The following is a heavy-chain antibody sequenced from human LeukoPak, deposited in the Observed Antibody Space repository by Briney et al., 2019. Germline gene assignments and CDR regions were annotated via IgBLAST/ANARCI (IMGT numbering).Heavy chain of an antibody. CDR3: ARGDYGRADP. D-gene: IGHD4-17*01. V-gene: IGHV1-2*02. Sequence: SVKVSCKASGYTFTAYYIHWVRQAPGQGLEWMGLINPNTGVTKFAQRFRGRVTMSRDTSISTAYMELNRLTSDDTAVYYCARGDYGRADPWGQGSLVTVSS. CDR1: GYTFTAYY. CDR2: INPNTGVT. J-gene: IGHJ5*02.